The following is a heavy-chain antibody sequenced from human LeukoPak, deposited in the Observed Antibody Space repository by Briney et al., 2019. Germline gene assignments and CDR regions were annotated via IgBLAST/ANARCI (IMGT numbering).Heavy chain of an antibody. Sequence: SETLSLTCTVSGGSIGTYYWSWVRQSPGTGLEWIGYIYVTGTRYNPYLQSRVTISVDRSRNQFFLKMTSVTAADTAVYYCARHIGGGIEDMDVWGRGAKVTVSS. CDR3: ARHIGGGIEDMDV. CDR1: GGSIGTYY. V-gene: IGHV4-59*08. J-gene: IGHJ6*03. CDR2: IYVTGT. D-gene: IGHD3-16*02.